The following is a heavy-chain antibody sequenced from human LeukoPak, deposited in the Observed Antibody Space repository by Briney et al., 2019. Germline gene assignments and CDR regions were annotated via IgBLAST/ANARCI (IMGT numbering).Heavy chain of an antibody. CDR1: GFTFASSI. D-gene: IGHD3-3*01. V-gene: IGHV1-58*02. Sequence: ASVKVSCKASGFTFASSIIQWVRQARGQRLEWIGWIVVGSGDTIYAQRFQERDTITRDVSAGTAYMELSSLRSEDTAVYFCAADDFSTTGPIDSWGQGTLVSVSS. CDR2: IVVGSGDT. CDR3: AADDFSTTGPIDS. J-gene: IGHJ4*02.